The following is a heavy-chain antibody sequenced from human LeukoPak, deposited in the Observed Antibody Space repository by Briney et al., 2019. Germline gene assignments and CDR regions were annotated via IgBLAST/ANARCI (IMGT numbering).Heavy chain of an antibody. J-gene: IGHJ4*02. CDR2: ISGSGGST. V-gene: IGHV3-23*01. D-gene: IGHD5-24*01. Sequence: GGSLRLSCAASGFTFTTCALSWVRQAPGKGLEWVSTISGSGGSTYYADSVKGRFTISRDNSKNTLYLQMNSLRVEDTAVYYCAKGPEVGDGYHCDYWGQGTLVTVSS. CDR1: GFTFTTCA. CDR3: AKGPEVGDGYHCDY.